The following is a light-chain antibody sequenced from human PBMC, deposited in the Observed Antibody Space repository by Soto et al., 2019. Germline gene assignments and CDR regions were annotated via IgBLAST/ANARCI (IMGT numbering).Light chain of an antibody. J-gene: IGKJ4*01. CDR3: QQYHNWPPVT. CDR2: GAS. CDR1: PSVSGSN. V-gene: IGKV3-15*01. Sequence: EIVLTQSPGTLSLSPGERATLSCRASPSVSGSNLAWYQQKPGQAPRLVIYGASTRATGIPARFSGRGSGTEFSLTISSLQSEDFAVYYCQQYHNWPPVTFGGGTKVDIK.